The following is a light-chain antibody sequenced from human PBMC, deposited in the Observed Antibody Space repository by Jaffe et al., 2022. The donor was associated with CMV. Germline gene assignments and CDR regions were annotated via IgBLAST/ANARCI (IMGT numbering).Light chain of an antibody. CDR1: SSDVGAYNY. CDR3: SSYTTSSTLGV. Sequence: QSALTQPASVSGSPGQSITISCTGTSSDVGAYNYVSWYQQHPGKAPKLMIYDVSIRPSGVSNRFSGSKSGNTASLTISGLQAEDEADYYCSSYTTSSTLGVFGGGTKLTVL. J-gene: IGLJ2*01. CDR2: DVS. V-gene: IGLV2-14*03.